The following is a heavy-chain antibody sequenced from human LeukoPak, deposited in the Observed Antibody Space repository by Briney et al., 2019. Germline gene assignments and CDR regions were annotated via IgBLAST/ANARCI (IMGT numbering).Heavy chain of an antibody. CDR1: GFTFSSYA. Sequence: GGSLRLSCAASGFTFSSYAMSWVRQAPGEGLEWVSAISGSGGSTYYADSVKGRFTISRDNSKNTLYLQMNSLRAEDTAVYYCAKHSSGWWYFDYWGQGTLVTVSS. D-gene: IGHD6-19*01. CDR3: AKHSSGWWYFDY. V-gene: IGHV3-23*01. CDR2: ISGSGGST. J-gene: IGHJ4*02.